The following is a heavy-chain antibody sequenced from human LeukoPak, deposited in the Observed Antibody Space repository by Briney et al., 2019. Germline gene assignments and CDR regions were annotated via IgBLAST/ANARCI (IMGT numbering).Heavy chain of an antibody. CDR2: ISSSSYI. D-gene: IGHD6-13*01. Sequence: GSLRLSCAASGFTFSNYAMSWVRQAPGKGLEWVSSISSSSYIYYADSVKGRFTISRDNAKNSLYLQMNSLRTDDTALYYCTKDITAGGLDYWGQGTLVTVSS. J-gene: IGHJ4*02. CDR3: TKDITAGGLDY. CDR1: GFTFSNYA. V-gene: IGHV3-21*04.